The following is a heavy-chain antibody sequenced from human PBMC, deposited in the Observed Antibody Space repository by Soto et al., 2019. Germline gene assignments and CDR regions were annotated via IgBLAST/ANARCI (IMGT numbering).Heavy chain of an antibody. D-gene: IGHD2-2*01. CDR1: GFTFSNNW. V-gene: IGHV3-74*01. J-gene: IGHJ6*02. CDR3: ATDGSYAQHV. Sequence: EVQLVVSGGGLVQPGGSLSLACAASGFTFSNNWMHCVRQAPGKWLVWVSHINSDVTTTTYADSVKGRFTISRDNAKNTVQLQMNSLRAEDTAGYYFATDGSYAQHVWGQGTTVTVSS. CDR2: INSDVTTT.